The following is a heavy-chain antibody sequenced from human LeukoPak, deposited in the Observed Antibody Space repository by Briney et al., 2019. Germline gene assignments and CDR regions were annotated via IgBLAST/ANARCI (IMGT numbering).Heavy chain of an antibody. D-gene: IGHD5-24*01. CDR3: ARGDGYNLGHMDV. V-gene: IGHV1-46*01. J-gene: IGHJ6*03. CDR1: GYTFTSYY. CDR2: INPSGGST. Sequence: ASVKVSCKAPGYTFTSYYMHWVRQAPGQGLEWMGIINPSGGSTSYAQKFQGGVTMTRDMSTSTVYMELSSLRSEDTAVYYCARGDGYNLGHMDVWGKGTTVTVSS.